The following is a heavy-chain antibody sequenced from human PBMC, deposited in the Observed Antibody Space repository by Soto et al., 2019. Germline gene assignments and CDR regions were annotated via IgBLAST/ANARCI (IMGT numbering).Heavy chain of an antibody. CDR3: AVGAANYYYYGMDV. D-gene: IGHD1-26*01. CDR1: GFTFSSYG. J-gene: IGHJ6*02. V-gene: IGHV3-33*01. CDR2: IWYDGSNK. Sequence: QVQLVESGGGVVQPGRSLRLSCAASGFTFSSYGMHWVRQAPGKWLEWVAVIWYDGSNKYYADSVKGRFTISRDNSKNTLYLQMNSLRAEDTAVYYCAVGAANYYYYGMDVWGQGTKVTVSS.